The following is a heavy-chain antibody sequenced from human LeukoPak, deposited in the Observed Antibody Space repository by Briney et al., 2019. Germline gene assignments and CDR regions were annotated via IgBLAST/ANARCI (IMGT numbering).Heavy chain of an antibody. CDR1: GFTFSGCT. V-gene: IGHV3-30-3*01. CDR3: ARGSWEPMYYFDY. Sequence: GGSLRLSCAASGFTFSGCTVHWVRQAPGKGLEWVAVISYDGSNKYYADSVKGRFTISRDNSKNTLYLQMNSLRAEDTAVYYCARGSWEPMYYFDYWGQGTLVTVSS. CDR2: ISYDGSNK. D-gene: IGHD1-26*01. J-gene: IGHJ4*02.